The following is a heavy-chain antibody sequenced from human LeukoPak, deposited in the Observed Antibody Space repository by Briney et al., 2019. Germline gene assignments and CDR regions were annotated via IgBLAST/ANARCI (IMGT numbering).Heavy chain of an antibody. D-gene: IGHD3-22*01. Sequence: ASVKVSCKASGYTFTGYYMHWVRQAPGQGLEWMGWINPNSGGTNYAQKFQGRVTMTRDTSISTAYMELSRLRSDDTAVYYCARAAYYYDSSAHAFDIWGQGTMVTVSS. CDR3: ARAAYYYDSSAHAFDI. CDR1: GYTFTGYY. V-gene: IGHV1-2*02. CDR2: INPNSGGT. J-gene: IGHJ3*02.